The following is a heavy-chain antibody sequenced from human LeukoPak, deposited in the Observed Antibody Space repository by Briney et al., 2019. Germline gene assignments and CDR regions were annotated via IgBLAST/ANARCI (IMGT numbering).Heavy chain of an antibody. CDR2: ISSSGSTI. J-gene: IGHJ6*03. Sequence: PGGSLRLSCAASGFTFSSYEMNWVRQAPGKGLEWVSYISSSGSTIYYADSVKGRFTISRDNAKNSLYLQMNSLRADDTAVYYCARGVRDILSGYYTDYYFYYMDVWGKGTTVTVSS. CDR3: ARGVRDILSGYYTDYYFYYMDV. D-gene: IGHD3-3*01. CDR1: GFTFSSYE. V-gene: IGHV3-48*03.